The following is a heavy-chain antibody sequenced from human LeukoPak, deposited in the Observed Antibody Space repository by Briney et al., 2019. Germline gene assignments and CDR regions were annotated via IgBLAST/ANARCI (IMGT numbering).Heavy chain of an antibody. Sequence: ETLSLTCTVSGGSISSSSYYWGWVRQAPGKGLEWVSFISTSSSYIYYADSVKGRFTISRDNARNSLYLQMNSLRAEDTAVYYCARDPGTTQTLHAAFDIWGQGTMVTVSS. J-gene: IGHJ3*02. CDR2: ISTSSSYI. D-gene: IGHD1-7*01. V-gene: IGHV3-21*01. CDR1: GGSISSSSYY. CDR3: ARDPGTTQTLHAAFDI.